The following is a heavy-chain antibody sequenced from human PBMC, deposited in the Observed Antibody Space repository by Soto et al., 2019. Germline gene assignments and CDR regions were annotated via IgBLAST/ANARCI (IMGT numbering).Heavy chain of an antibody. V-gene: IGHV4-59*02. Sequence: WETLSLTCNVSGAHVTTYYWSWTRQSPGKGLERIGYLSNSGNTTYNPSLKSRVTISLDTSKNHFSLKMGSVTAADTTVYYCARRGNTWYSWFDPWGQGTQVTVSA. CDR2: LSNSGNT. CDR3: ARRGNTWYSWFDP. CDR1: GAHVTTYY. J-gene: IGHJ5*02. D-gene: IGHD6-13*01.